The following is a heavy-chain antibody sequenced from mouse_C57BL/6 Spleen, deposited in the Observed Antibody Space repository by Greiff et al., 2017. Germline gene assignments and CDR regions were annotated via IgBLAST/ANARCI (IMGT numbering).Heavy chain of an antibody. J-gene: IGHJ2*01. CDR3: ARTTTVVPYFDY. D-gene: IGHD1-1*01. V-gene: IGHV5-17*01. Sequence: EVKLVESGGGLVKPGGSLKLSCAASGFTFSDYGMHWVRQAPEKGLEWVAYISSGSSTIYYADTVKGRFTISRDNAKNTLFLQMTSLRSEDTAMYCCARTTTVVPYFDYWGQGATLTVSS. CDR1: GFTFSDYG. CDR2: ISSGSSTI.